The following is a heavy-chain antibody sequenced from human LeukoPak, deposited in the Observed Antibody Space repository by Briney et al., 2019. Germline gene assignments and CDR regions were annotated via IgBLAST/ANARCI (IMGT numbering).Heavy chain of an antibody. CDR2: IYHSGST. CDR3: ARGPPVVAAAGTYQLVGFDY. J-gene: IGHJ4*02. Sequence: SETLSLTCTVSGYSISSGYYWGWIRQPPGKGLEWIGSIYHSGSTYYNPSLKSRVTISVDTSKNQFSLKLSSVTAADTAVYYCARGPPVVAAAGTYQLVGFDYWGQGTLVTVSS. D-gene: IGHD6-13*01. CDR1: GYSISSGYY. V-gene: IGHV4-38-2*02.